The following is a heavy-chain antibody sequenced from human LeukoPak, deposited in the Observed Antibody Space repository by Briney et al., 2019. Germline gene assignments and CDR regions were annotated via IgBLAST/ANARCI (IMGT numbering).Heavy chain of an antibody. CDR1: GFTFSSYD. J-gene: IGHJ4*02. D-gene: IGHD3-10*01. CDR3: ARGGSGSYYGYYFDY. CDR2: IGTAGDT. V-gene: IGHV3-13*01. Sequence: GGSLRLSCAASGFTFSSYDMHWVRQATGKGLEWVSAIGTAGDTYYPGSVKGRFTISRENAMNSLYLQMNSLRAGDTAVYYCARGGSGSYYGYYFDYWGQGTLVTVSS.